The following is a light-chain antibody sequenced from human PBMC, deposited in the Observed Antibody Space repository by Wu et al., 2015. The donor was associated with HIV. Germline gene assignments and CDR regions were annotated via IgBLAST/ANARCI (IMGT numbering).Light chain of an antibody. CDR2: DAS. V-gene: IGKV3-11*01. CDR1: QSISNN. CDR3: QQRSNWPRGT. J-gene: IGKJ1*01. Sequence: EIVMTQSPATLSVSPGERATLSCRASQSISNNLAWYQQKPGQAPRLLIYDASNRATGIPARFSGSGSGTDFTLTISSLEPEDFAVYYCQQRSNWPRGTFGQGTKVEIK.